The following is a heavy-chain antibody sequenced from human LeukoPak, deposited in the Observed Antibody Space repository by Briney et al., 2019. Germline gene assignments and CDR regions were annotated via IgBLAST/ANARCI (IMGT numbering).Heavy chain of an antibody. CDR3: TTPRGYSGYED. Sequence: GGSLRLSCAASGFTFSNAWMSWVRQAPGKGLGWVGRIKSKTDGGTTDYAAPVKGRFTISRDDSKNTLYLQMNSLKTEDTAVYYCTTPRGYSGYEDWGQGTLVTVSS. J-gene: IGHJ4*02. CDR1: GFTFSNAW. V-gene: IGHV3-15*01. CDR2: IKSKTDGGTT. D-gene: IGHD5-12*01.